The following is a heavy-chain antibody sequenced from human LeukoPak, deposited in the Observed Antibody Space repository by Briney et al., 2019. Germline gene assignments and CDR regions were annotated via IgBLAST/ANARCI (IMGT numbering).Heavy chain of an antibody. V-gene: IGHV3-21*01. CDR3: AREALVGATREAAFDI. CDR2: TSSSSSYI. D-gene: IGHD1-26*01. J-gene: IGHJ3*02. Sequence: GGSLRLSCAASGFIFSSYSMNWVRQAPGKGLEWVSSTSSSSSYIYYADSVKGRFTISRDNAKNSLYLQMNSLRAEDTAVYYCAREALVGATREAAFDIWGQGTMVTVSS. CDR1: GFIFSSYS.